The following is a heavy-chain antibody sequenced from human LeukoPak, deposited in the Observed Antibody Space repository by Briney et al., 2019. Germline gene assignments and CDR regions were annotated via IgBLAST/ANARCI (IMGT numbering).Heavy chain of an antibody. V-gene: IGHV1-18*01. D-gene: IGHD1-26*01. CDR1: GYIFSSYG. J-gene: IGHJ1*01. Sequence: ASVKVSCKASGYIFSSYGISWVRQATGQGLEWMGWISAYNGNTNYAQKLQGRVTMTTDTSTSTAYMELRSLRSDDTAVYYCALYYSGRYGYFKHWGQGTLVTVSS. CDR2: ISAYNGNT. CDR3: ALYYSGRYGYFKH.